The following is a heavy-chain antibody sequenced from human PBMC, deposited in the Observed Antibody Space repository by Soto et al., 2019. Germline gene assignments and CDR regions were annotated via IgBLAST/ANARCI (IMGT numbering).Heavy chain of an antibody. J-gene: IGHJ6*02. D-gene: IGHD1-26*01. CDR3: ARITWGRDHYYGMDV. Sequence: GGSLRLSCVASGFSFSTYAMNWVRQAPGKGLEWVSVIVGNGGGIYYADSVKGRVTMTRDTSLGTAYMKLTSLRPDDTALYYCARITWGRDHYYGMDVWGQGTTVTVSS. V-gene: IGHV3-23*01. CDR1: GFSFSTYA. CDR2: IVGNGGGI.